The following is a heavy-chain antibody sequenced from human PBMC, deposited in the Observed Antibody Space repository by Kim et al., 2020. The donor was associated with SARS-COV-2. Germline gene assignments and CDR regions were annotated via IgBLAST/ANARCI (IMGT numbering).Heavy chain of an antibody. CDR1: GFTFSSYG. CDR3: ARDPGSRRRGHRYSYYG. V-gene: IGHV3-30*03. Sequence: GGSLRLSCAASGFTFSSYGMHWVRQAPGKGLEWVAVISYDGSNKNYADSVKGRFTISRDNSKNTLYLQMNSLRAEDTAVYYCARDPGSRRRGHRYSYYG. CDR2: ISYDGSNK. J-gene: IGHJ6*01. D-gene: IGHD3-10*01.